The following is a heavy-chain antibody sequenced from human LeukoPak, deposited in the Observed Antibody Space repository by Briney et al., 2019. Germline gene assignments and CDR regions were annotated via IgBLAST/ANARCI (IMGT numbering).Heavy chain of an antibody. J-gene: IGHJ4*02. CDR2: IWNDGSNK. D-gene: IGHD4-11*01. CDR3: AKDAQRGFDYSNSLEY. V-gene: IGHV3-33*06. CDR1: GFTFSHYG. Sequence: GGSLRLSCAASGFTFSHYGMHWVRQAPGRGLEWVAVIWNDGSNKYYSDSVKGRFTISRDNSQNTVYLQMNSLRVEDTAVYYCAKDAQRGFDYSNSLEYWGQGTLVTVSS.